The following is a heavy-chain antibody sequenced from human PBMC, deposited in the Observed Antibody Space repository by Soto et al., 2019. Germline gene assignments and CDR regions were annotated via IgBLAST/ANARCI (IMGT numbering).Heavy chain of an antibody. J-gene: IGHJ3*02. CDR3: AKVMFPDTPWQQPPPFDAFDI. CDR1: GFTFSSYG. V-gene: IGHV3-30*18. Sequence: PGGSLRLSCAASGFTFSSYGMHWVRQAPGKGLEWVAVISYDGSNKYYADSVKGRFTISRDNSKNTLYLQMNSLRAEDTAVYYCAKVMFPDTPWQQPPPFDAFDIWGQGTMVTVSS. D-gene: IGHD6-13*01. CDR2: ISYDGSNK.